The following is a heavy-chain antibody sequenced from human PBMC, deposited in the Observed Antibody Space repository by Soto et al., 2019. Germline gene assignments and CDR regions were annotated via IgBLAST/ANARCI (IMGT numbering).Heavy chain of an antibody. V-gene: IGHV6-1*01. CDR3: ARDSGYSSGWYLKYYYYGMDV. Sequence: SQTLSLTCAISGDSVSSNSAAWNWIRQSPSRGLEWLGRTYYRSKWYNDYAVSVKSRITINPDTSKNQFSLQLNSVTPEDTAVYYCARDSGYSSGWYLKYYYYGMDVWGQGTTVTVSS. CDR1: GDSVSSNSAA. D-gene: IGHD6-19*01. CDR2: TYYRSKWYN. J-gene: IGHJ6*02.